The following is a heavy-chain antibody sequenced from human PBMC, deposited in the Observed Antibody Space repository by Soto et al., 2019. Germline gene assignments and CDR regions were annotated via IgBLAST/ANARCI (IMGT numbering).Heavy chain of an antibody. V-gene: IGHV1-24*01. CDR2: FDPEDGET. J-gene: IGHJ6*02. Sequence: ASVKVSCKVSGYTLTELSMHWVRQAPGKGLEWMGGFDPEDGETIYAQKFQGRVTMTEDTSTDTAYMELSSLRSEDTAVYYCATSGYYDSLDYYYGMDVWGQGTTVTVSS. CDR3: ATSGYYDSLDYYYGMDV. CDR1: GYTLTELS. D-gene: IGHD3-22*01.